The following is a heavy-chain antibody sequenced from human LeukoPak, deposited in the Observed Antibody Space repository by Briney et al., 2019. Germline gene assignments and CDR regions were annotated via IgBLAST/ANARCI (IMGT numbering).Heavy chain of an antibody. Sequence: PSQTLSLTCAVSGGCISSGGYSWSWIRQPPGKGLEWIGYIYHSGSTYYNPSLKSRVTISVDRSKNQFSLKLSSVTAADTAVYYCARDGIYGDYGGVAFDIWGQGTMVTVSS. V-gene: IGHV4-30-2*01. CDR1: GGCISSGGYS. D-gene: IGHD4-17*01. J-gene: IGHJ3*02. CDR2: IYHSGST. CDR3: ARDGIYGDYGGVAFDI.